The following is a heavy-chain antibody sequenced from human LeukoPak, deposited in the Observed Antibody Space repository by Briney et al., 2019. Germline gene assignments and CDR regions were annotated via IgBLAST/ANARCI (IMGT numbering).Heavy chain of an antibody. V-gene: IGHV5-51*01. Sequence: KDGKSLKISCQGSGYSFTTYWIGWVGQMPGKDLECMGIIYPGDSDTRYSPSFQGQVTISADKSTNTAYLQWSSLQASDTAMYYCARLGTYWSNYYFEYWGQGTLVTVYS. CDR2: IYPGDSDT. D-gene: IGHD3-10*01. CDR1: GYSFTTYW. CDR3: ARLGTYWSNYYFEY. J-gene: IGHJ4*02.